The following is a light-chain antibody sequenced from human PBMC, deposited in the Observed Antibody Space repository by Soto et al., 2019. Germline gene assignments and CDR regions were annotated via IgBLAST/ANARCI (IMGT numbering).Light chain of an antibody. CDR1: SSNIGSNY. Sequence: QTVVIQPPSASGTPGQRVTISCSGSSSNIGSNYVYWYQQLPGTAPKLLIYRNNQRPSGVPDRFSGSKSGTSASLAISGLRSEDEADYYCAAWDDSLSGYVFGTGTKLTVL. CDR3: AAWDDSLSGYV. CDR2: RNN. V-gene: IGLV1-47*01. J-gene: IGLJ1*01.